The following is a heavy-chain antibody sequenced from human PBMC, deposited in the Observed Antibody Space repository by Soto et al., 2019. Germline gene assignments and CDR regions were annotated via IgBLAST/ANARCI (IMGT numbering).Heavy chain of an antibody. D-gene: IGHD6-13*01. CDR1: GFSLSTSGVG. CDR2: IYWNDDK. Sequence: QITLKESGPTLVKPTQTLTLTCTFSGFSLSTSGVGVGWIRQPPGKALEWLALIYWNDDKRYSPSLKSRLTITKDTSKNQVVLTMTNMDPVDIATYYCAHAGGSSWYNAYYFDYWGQGTLVTVSS. J-gene: IGHJ4*02. CDR3: AHAGGSSWYNAYYFDY. V-gene: IGHV2-5*01.